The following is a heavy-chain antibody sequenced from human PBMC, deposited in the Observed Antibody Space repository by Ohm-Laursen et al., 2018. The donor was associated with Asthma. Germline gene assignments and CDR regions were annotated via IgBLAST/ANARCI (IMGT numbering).Heavy chain of an antibody. V-gene: IGHV2-5*02. D-gene: IGHD2-2*02. CDR1: GFSLSTTGVG. J-gene: IGHJ3*02. CDR2: IYWDDDK. CDR3: AHSVCSTSCYTAFDI. Sequence: PTQTLTLPCTFSGFSLSTTGVGVGWIRQPPGKALEWLALIYWDDDKRYSPSLRSRLSITKDTSKNQVVLTMTNMDPVDAATYYCAHSVCSTSCYTAFDIWGQGTMVTVSS.